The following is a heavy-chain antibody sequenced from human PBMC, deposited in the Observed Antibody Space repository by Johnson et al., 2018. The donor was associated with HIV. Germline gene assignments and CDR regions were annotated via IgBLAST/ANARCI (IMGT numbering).Heavy chain of an antibody. CDR1: GFTFDDYA. J-gene: IGHJ3*02. V-gene: IGHV3-20*04. Sequence: VQLVESGGGVVRPGGSLRLSCAASGFTFDDYAMNWVRQAPGKGLEWVSGFTWDGDRTAYADSVKGRFTISRDNAKKSLYVQMNSLRAEDTALYYCARERRSTNTWYVRDAFGIWGQGTMVTVSS. CDR2: FTWDGDRT. CDR3: ARERRSTNTWYVRDAFGI. D-gene: IGHD2-2*01.